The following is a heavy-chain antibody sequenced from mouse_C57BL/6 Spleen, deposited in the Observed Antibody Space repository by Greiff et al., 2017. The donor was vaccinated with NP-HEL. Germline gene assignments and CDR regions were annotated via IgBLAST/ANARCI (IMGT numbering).Heavy chain of an antibody. D-gene: IGHD3-2*02. CDR2: INPNNGGT. Sequence: VQLQQSGPELVKPGASVKMSCKASGYTFTDYNMHWVKQSHGKSLEWIGYINPNNGGTSYNQKFKGKATLTVNKSSSTAYMELRSLTSEDSAVYYCARRGTAQALFDYWGQGTTLTVSS. CDR1: GYTFTDYN. V-gene: IGHV1-22*01. J-gene: IGHJ2*01. CDR3: ARRGTAQALFDY.